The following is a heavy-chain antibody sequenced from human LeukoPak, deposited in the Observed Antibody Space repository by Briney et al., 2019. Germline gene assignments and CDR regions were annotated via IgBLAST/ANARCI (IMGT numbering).Heavy chain of an antibody. CDR3: AKAPEDYGGNSWFDY. Sequence: PGGSLRLSCAASGFTFSSYAMHWVRQAPGKGLEWVAVISYDGSNKYYADSVKGRFTISRDNSKNTLYLQMNSVRAEDTAVYYCAKAPEDYGGNSWFDYWGQGTLVTVSS. CDR1: GFTFSSYA. V-gene: IGHV3-30-3*01. D-gene: IGHD4-23*01. CDR2: ISYDGSNK. J-gene: IGHJ4*02.